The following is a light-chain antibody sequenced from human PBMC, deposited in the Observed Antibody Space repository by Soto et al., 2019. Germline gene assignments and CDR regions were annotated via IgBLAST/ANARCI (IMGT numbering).Light chain of an antibody. CDR3: GSWDSSLSAYV. Sequence: QAVLTQPPSVSAAAGRRVTISCSGSSSDIGGNSVSGYQQLPGTAPKLLIYDDDKRPSGIPDRFSGSKSGTSATLGITGFQTGDEADYYCGSWDSSLSAYVFGTGTKVTVL. CDR1: SSDIGGNS. CDR2: DDD. J-gene: IGLJ1*01. V-gene: IGLV1-51*01.